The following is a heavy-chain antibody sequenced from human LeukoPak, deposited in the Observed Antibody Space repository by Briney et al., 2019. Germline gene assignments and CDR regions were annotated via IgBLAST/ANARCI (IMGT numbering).Heavy chain of an antibody. CDR2: IHASGTT. CDR1: GGSISSYY. D-gene: IGHD3-9*01. Sequence: SETRSLTCSVSGGSISSYYWSWIRQPAGKGLEWIGRIHASGTTNYNPSLKSRIPISVDTSKNQFSLKLSSVTAADTAVYYCARDFDSPLAFDIWSQGTMVTVSS. J-gene: IGHJ3*02. V-gene: IGHV4-4*07. CDR3: ARDFDSPLAFDI.